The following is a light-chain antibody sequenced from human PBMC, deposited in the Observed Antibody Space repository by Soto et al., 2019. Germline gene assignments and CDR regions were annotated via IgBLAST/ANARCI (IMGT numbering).Light chain of an antibody. J-gene: IGKJ1*01. CDR2: GLS. CDR3: QQYYDWPT. CDR1: QRITT. Sequence: EIVMTQSPATLSLSPGEGATLSCRASQRITTVAWYQQKPGQAPRLLIYGLSIRAPGVPARFSVSGSGTEFTLTISSLQSEDFAVYFCQQYYDWPTFGQGTKVDIK. V-gene: IGKV3-15*01.